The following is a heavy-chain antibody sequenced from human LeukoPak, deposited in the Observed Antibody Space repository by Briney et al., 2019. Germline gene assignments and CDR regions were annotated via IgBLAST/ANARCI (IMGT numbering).Heavy chain of an antibody. D-gene: IGHD3-3*01. CDR3: ARDLAIFGGMDV. CDR2: INPSGGST. V-gene: IGHV1-46*01. J-gene: IGHJ6*03. CDR1: GYTFTSYY. Sequence: GASVKVSCKASGYTFTSYYMHWVRQAPGQGLEWMGIINPSGGSTSYAQKFQGRVTMTRDMSTSTIYMELCSLRSEDTAVYYCARDLAIFGGMDVWGKGTTVTVSS.